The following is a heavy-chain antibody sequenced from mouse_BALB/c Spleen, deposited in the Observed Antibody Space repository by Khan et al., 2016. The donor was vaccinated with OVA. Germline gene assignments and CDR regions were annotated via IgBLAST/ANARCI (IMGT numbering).Heavy chain of an antibody. D-gene: IGHD1-1*01. CDR3: ATSYFYGYYFDY. Sequence: EVELVESGGGLVQPGGSRKLSCAASGFTFNSYGMHWIRPAPEKGLEWVAYISGDSNTIHYADTVKGRFTISRDKPKNTLFLQMTSLMSEDTAMYYCATSYFYGYYFDYWGPGTTLTVS. J-gene: IGHJ2*01. V-gene: IGHV5-17*02. CDR1: GFTFNSYG. CDR2: ISGDSNTI.